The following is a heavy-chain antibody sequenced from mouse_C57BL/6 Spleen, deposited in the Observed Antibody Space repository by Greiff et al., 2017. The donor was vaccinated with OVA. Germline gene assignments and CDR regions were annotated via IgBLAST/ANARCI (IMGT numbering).Heavy chain of an antibody. J-gene: IGHJ4*01. CDR1: GFTFSDYG. V-gene: IGHV5-17*01. CDR2: ISSGSSTI. Sequence: EVNLVESGGGLVKPGGSLKLSCAASGFTFSDYGMHWVRQAPEKGLEWVAYISSGSSTIYYADTVKGRFTISRDNAKNTLFLQMTSLRSEDTAMYYCARDYYGSSYAMDYWGQGTSVTVSS. CDR3: ARDYYGSSYAMDY. D-gene: IGHD1-1*01.